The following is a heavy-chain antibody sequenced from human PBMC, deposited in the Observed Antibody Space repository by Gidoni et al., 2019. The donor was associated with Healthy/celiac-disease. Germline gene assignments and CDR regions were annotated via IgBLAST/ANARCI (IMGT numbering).Heavy chain of an antibody. J-gene: IGHJ4*02. CDR2: ISDDGINK. V-gene: IGHV3-30-3*01. CDR3: ARLSPRGIRCSSTSCPFDY. Sequence: QVQTVETGGGEDRPGRALRRTAAACGVTFRRYAQHWGRQAPGQGMGWVVVISDDGINKDSADSVKGRFTISIDNSRNTLYLQMNSLRAEDTAVYYCARLSPRGIRCSSTSCPFDYWGQGTLVTVSS. CDR1: GVTFRRYA. D-gene: IGHD2-2*01.